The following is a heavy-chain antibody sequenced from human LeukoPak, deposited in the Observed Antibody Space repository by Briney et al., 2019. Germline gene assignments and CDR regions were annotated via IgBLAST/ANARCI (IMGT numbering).Heavy chain of an antibody. CDR2: IRSKANSYAT. J-gene: IGHJ4*02. Sequence: PGGSLRLSCAASGFTFSGSAMHWVRQASGKGLEWVGRIRSKANSYATAYAASVKGRFTISRDDSKNTAYLQMNSLKTEDTAVYYCARGGKPLLRLWRNWGQGTLVTVSS. D-gene: IGHD2-15*01. CDR3: ARGGKPLLRLWRN. CDR1: GFTFSGSA. V-gene: IGHV3-73*01.